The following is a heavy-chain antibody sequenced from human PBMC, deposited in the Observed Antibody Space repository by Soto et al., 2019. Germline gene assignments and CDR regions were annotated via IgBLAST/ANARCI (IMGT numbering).Heavy chain of an antibody. J-gene: IGHJ5*02. V-gene: IGHV1-69*08. CDR2: IIPIIGII. Sequence: QVQLVQSGAEVKKPGSSVKVSCKASGGTFSTYTITCVRQAPRQGLEWMGGIIPIIGIINYAQKFQGRVTISADKFTGTAYMELTGLRSDDTAVYYCAGDPDSHYNDSHASSYPWGQGTLVTVSS. CDR1: GGTFSTYT. D-gene: IGHD4-4*01. CDR3: AGDPDSHYNDSHASSYP.